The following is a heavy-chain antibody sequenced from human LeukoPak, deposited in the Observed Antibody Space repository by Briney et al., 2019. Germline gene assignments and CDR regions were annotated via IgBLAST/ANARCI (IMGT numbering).Heavy chain of an antibody. CDR3: VTGDYGGIYFDF. Sequence: GASVKVSCKVSGYSLSELSVHWVRQAPGIGLEWMGGFTPEHGETTYAQNFHGRVTMTEDTSTGTAYMELSSLRSDDTAMYYCVTGDYGGIYFDFWGRGTLVTVSP. CDR2: FTPEHGET. J-gene: IGHJ4*02. V-gene: IGHV1-24*01. CDR1: GYSLSELS. D-gene: IGHD4-23*01.